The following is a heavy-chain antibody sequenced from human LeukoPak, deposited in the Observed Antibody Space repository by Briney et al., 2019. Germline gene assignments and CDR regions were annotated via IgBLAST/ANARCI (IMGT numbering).Heavy chain of an antibody. CDR1: GGSISSSSYY. V-gene: IGHV4-39*01. J-gene: IGHJ4*02. Sequence: SETLSLXCTVSGGSISSSSYYWGWIRQPPGKGLEWIGSIYYSGITYYNPSLKSRVTISVDTSKNQFSLKLSSVTAADTAVYYCARRGVGATSVFDYWGQGTLVTVSS. D-gene: IGHD1-26*01. CDR2: IYYSGIT. CDR3: ARRGVGATSVFDY.